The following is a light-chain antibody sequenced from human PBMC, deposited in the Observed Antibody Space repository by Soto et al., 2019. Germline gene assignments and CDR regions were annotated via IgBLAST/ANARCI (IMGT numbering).Light chain of an antibody. J-gene: IGKJ4*01. CDR3: QQRSNWLLT. CDR1: QSVNSY. Sequence: EIVLTQSPATLSLSPGERATLSCRASQSVNSYLAWYQQKPGQAPRLLIYDASNRATGIPARFSGSGSETDFTLTISSLEPDDFAVYYCQQRSNWLLTFGGGTKVEIK. CDR2: DAS. V-gene: IGKV3-11*01.